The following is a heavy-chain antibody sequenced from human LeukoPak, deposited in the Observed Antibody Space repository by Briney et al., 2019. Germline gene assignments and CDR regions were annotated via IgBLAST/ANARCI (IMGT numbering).Heavy chain of an antibody. D-gene: IGHD2-21*02. CDR1: GFIFSNYW. J-gene: IGHJ3*02. Sequence: PGGSLRLSCAASGFIFSNYWMSWVRQAPGKGLEGVANIKKDGSEKYYVDSVKGRFTISRDIARNSLYLQMNSLRAEDTAVYYCARAHVTGVDAFDIWGQGTMVTVSS. CDR3: ARAHVTGVDAFDI. CDR2: IKKDGSEK. V-gene: IGHV3-7*01.